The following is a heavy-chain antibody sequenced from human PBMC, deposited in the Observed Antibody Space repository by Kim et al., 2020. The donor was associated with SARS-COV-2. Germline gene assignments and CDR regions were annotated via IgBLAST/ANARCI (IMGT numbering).Heavy chain of an antibody. D-gene: IGHD4-17*01. CDR1: GFSFNKYA. J-gene: IGHJ3*01. CDR3: ARQGDYCFDV. Sequence: GGSLRLSCAASGFSFNKYAMHWVRQAPGKGLEWVAEISYDASYKHYLDSVKGRFTISRDNSKKTLYLQMNSLRTEDTAVYYCARQGDYCFDVWGQGTL. CDR2: ISYDASYK. V-gene: IGHV3-30-3*01.